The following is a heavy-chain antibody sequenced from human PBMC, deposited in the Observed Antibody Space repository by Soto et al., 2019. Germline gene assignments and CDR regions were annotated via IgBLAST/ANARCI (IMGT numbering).Heavy chain of an antibody. D-gene: IGHD3-16*02. Sequence: ASETLSLTCTVTGGSINTYYWGWIRQSPGEGLEWIGRIYTTGSTNYNPSLKSRVTISVDTSKNQFSLRLSSVTAADTAVYYCARGPSSYDYVWGSYRYPYRHWGQGTLVTVSS. J-gene: IGHJ4*02. CDR2: IYTTGST. V-gene: IGHV4-4*07. CDR1: GGSINTYY. CDR3: ARGPSSYDYVWGSYRYPYRH.